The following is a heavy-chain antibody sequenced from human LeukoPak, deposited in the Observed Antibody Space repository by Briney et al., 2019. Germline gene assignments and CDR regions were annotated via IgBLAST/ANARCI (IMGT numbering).Heavy chain of an antibody. CDR3: ARGLSLDKSHVDY. CDR1: GYTFTAYD. J-gene: IGHJ4*02. V-gene: IGHV1-8*01. CDR2: MNPNTGNA. D-gene: IGHD2/OR15-2a*01. Sequence: ASVKVSCKASGYTFTAYDVNWVRQAPGQGLEWMGWMNPNTGNAGYAPKFQGRITMTRNTFITTAYMELSSLRSEDTAVYYCARGLSLDKSHVDYWGQGTLVTVSS.